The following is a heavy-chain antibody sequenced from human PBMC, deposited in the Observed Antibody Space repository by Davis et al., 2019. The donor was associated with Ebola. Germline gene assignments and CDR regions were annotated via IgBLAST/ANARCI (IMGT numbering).Heavy chain of an antibody. CDR2: IYPGDSDT. CDR3: ARHAYDSSGYYD. V-gene: IGHV5-51*01. CDR1: GYSFSNYW. J-gene: IGHJ4*02. Sequence: GESLKISCKGSGYSFSNYWIGWVRQMPGKGLEWMGIIYPGDSDTRYRPSFQGHVTISADKSISTAYLQWSSLKASDTAMYYCARHAYDSSGYYDWGQGTLVTVSS. D-gene: IGHD3-22*01.